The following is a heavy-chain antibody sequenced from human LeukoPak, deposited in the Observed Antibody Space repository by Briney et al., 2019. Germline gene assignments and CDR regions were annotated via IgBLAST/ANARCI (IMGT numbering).Heavy chain of an antibody. Sequence: SGGSLRLSCAASGFTFSSYSMNWVRQAPGKGLEWVSYISSSSSTIYYADSVKGRFTISRDNAKNSLYLQMNSLRAEDTAVYYCATSGSYFDFDYWGQGTLVTVSS. CDR3: ATSGSYFDFDY. J-gene: IGHJ4*02. CDR2: ISSSSSTI. CDR1: GFTFSSYS. D-gene: IGHD1-26*01. V-gene: IGHV3-48*04.